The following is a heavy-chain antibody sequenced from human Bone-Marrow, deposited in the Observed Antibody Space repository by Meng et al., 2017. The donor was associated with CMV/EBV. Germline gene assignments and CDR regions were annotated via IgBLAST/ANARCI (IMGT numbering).Heavy chain of an antibody. CDR3: ARAAARQYFYYGMDV. D-gene: IGHD6-13*01. CDR1: GFTFSTYS. V-gene: IGHV3-21*01. CDR2: MSSSSSDI. J-gene: IGHJ6*02. Sequence: ESLKISCAASGFTFSTYSMNWVRQAPGKGLEWVSFMSSSSSDIYYADSVKGRFTISRDNAKNSLYLQMNSLRDEDTAVYYCARAAARQYFYYGMDVWGQGPTVTIYS.